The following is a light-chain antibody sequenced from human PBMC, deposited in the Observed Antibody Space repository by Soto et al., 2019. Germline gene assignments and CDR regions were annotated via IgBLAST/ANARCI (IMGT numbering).Light chain of an antibody. CDR3: SSYTSTNFVI. CDR2: DVS. V-gene: IGLV2-14*03. Sequence: QSALTQPASVSGSPGQSITISCTGSSSDIGEYKYVSWYKHQPGKAPKLMIYDVSNRPSGVSNRFSGSKSGNTASLTISGLQAEDEADYYCSSYTSTNFVIFGGGTKLTVL. J-gene: IGLJ2*01. CDR1: SSDIGEYKY.